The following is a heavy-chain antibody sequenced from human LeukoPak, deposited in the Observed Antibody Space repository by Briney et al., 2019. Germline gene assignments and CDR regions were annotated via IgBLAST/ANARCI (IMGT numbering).Heavy chain of an antibody. J-gene: IGHJ5*02. CDR3: ARSNPTYCSSTSCYGIRWFDP. CDR1: GGSISSYN. D-gene: IGHD2-2*01. V-gene: IGHV4-4*07. CDR2: IYTSGST. Sequence: SETLSLTCTVSGGSISSYNWSWIRQPAGKGLEWIGRIYTSGSTNYNPSLKSRVTMSVDTSKNQFSLKLSSVTAADTAVYYCARSNPTYCSSTSCYGIRWFDPWGQGTLVTVSS.